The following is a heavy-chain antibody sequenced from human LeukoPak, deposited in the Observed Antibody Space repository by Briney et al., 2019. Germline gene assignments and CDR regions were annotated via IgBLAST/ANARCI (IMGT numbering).Heavy chain of an antibody. CDR2: IKPDGTTK. CDR3: ARSIPYGTTWYGRSDY. D-gene: IGHD6-13*01. J-gene: IGHJ4*02. V-gene: IGHV3-7*03. Sequence: GGSLRLSCAASGFPFSSYSMTWVRQAPGKGLEWVANIKPDGTTKFYVDSVKGRSTISRDNALNSLYLQMNSLRAEDTAIYYCARSIPYGTTWYGRSDYWGQGTLVTVSS. CDR1: GFPFSSYS.